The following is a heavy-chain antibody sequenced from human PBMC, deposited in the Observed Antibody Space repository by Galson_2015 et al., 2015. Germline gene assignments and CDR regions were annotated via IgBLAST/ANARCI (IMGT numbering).Heavy chain of an antibody. CDR2: MSSDGSNN. V-gene: IGHV3-30*01. CDR3: ARVRYCTGGTCDHFFDS. CDR1: GFNFSKHA. Sequence: SLRLSCAASGFNFSKHAMHWVRQPPGKGLEWVALMSSDGSNNYFADSVKGRFAISRDNSKNSLYLQMNSLSPEDTAVYFCARVRYCTGGTCDHFFDSWGQGILVTVSS. D-gene: IGHD2-15*01. J-gene: IGHJ4*02.